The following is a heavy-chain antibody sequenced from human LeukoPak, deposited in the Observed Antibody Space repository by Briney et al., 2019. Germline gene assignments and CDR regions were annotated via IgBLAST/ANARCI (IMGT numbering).Heavy chain of an antibody. Sequence: ASVKVSCKASGYTFTGYYMHWVRQAPGQGLEWMGWISAYNGNTNYAQKLQGRVTMTTDTSTSTAYMELRSLRSDDTAVYYCARFSSGYYYQGEQDAFDIWGQGTMVTVSS. D-gene: IGHD3-22*01. CDR1: GYTFTGYY. V-gene: IGHV1-18*04. J-gene: IGHJ3*02. CDR3: ARFSSGYYYQGEQDAFDI. CDR2: ISAYNGNT.